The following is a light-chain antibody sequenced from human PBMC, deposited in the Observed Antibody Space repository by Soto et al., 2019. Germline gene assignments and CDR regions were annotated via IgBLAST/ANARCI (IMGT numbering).Light chain of an antibody. J-gene: IGKJ3*01. CDR1: QSVSSN. V-gene: IGKV3D-15*01. CDR2: GAS. CDR3: QQYNNGPSQFT. Sequence: EIVMTQSPATLSVSPGERATLSCRASQSVSSNLAWYQQKPGQAPRLLIYGASTRDTGITARFSGSGSGTEFTLTISSLQFEDFAVYECQQYNNGPSQFTFGPGTKVDIK.